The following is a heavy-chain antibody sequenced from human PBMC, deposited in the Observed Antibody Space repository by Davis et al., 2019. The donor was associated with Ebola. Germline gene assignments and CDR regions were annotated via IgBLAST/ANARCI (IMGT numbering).Heavy chain of an antibody. D-gene: IGHD6-13*01. V-gene: IGHV1-8*02. Sequence: AASVKVSCKASGYTFTGYYVHWVRQAPGQGLEWMGWMNPNSGNTGYAQKFQGRVTMTRDTSTSTAYMELSSLRSEDTAVYYCARGSWATVGTRWFDPWGQGTLVTVSS. CDR3: ARGSWATVGTRWFDP. CDR1: GYTFTGYY. CDR2: MNPNSGNT. J-gene: IGHJ5*02.